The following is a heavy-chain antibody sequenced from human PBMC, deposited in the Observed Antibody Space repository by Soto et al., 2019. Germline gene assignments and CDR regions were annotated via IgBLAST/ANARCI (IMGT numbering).Heavy chain of an antibody. CDR2: ITPVFGTA. Sequence: QVQLVQSGAEVKKPGSSVKVSCKASADTFNSYSLSWLRQAPGQRLEWMGGITPVFGTADYAQSFEDRLTITADDSTSTVYMELSSLRSDDTAVYYCARSLDGTTVTNWFDPLGQVALVTVSS. D-gene: IGHD4-17*01. CDR3: ARSLDGTTVTNWFDP. CDR1: ADTFNSYS. J-gene: IGHJ5*02. V-gene: IGHV1-69*01.